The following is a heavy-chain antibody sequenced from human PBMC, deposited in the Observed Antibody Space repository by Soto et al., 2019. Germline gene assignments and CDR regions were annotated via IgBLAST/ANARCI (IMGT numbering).Heavy chain of an antibody. CDR3: EKSAVVPDAPNFFTIFGVVSYFDY. Sequence: GGSLRLSCAASGFTFSGYAMIWVRQAPGKXLXXVPALSGSGGRKQYADSVKGRLKISRENTNNKLYMQMNSLRAEDTAEYYCEKSAVVPDAPNFFTIFGVVSYFDYWGQGTLVTVSS. J-gene: IGHJ4*02. CDR2: LSGSGGRK. CDR1: GFTFSGYA. V-gene: IGHV3-23*01. D-gene: IGHD3-3*01.